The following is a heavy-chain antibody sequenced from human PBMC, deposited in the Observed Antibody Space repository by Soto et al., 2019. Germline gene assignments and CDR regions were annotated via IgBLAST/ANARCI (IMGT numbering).Heavy chain of an antibody. CDR3: AREACIAAAGERSYFDY. D-gene: IGHD6-13*01. Sequence: GGSLRLSCAASGFSFSSYAMSWVRQTPEKGLEWVSAISDRGDTTYYADSVKGRFTISRDNSKNTLYLEMNSLRAEDTAVYYCAREACIAAAGERSYFDYWGQGALVTVSS. J-gene: IGHJ4*02. V-gene: IGHV3-23*01. CDR1: GFSFSSYA. CDR2: ISDRGDTT.